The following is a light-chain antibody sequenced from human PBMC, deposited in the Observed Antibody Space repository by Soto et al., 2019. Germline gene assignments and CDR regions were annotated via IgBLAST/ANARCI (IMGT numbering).Light chain of an antibody. V-gene: IGLV2-8*01. Sequence: QSALTQPPSASGSAGQSVTISCTGGNRDIGVYNFVSWYQQYPGEAPRLIIYEVTKRPSWVPDRFSASKSGNTASLTVSSLQPEDEADYYCSSYGGVKGLVFGGGTQLTVL. CDR2: EVT. CDR1: NRDIGVYNF. CDR3: SSYGGVKGLV. J-gene: IGLJ2*01.